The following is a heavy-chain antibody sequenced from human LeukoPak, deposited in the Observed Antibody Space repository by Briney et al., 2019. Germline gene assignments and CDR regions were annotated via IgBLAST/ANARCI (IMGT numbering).Heavy chain of an antibody. Sequence: PGRSLRLSCAASGFTFNTYWMHWVRQAPGKGLVWVARVNREGTTTTYADSVKGRFTISRDNAENTLYLQMNNLRAEDTAVYYCARDLDWILFDYWGQGTLVTVSS. CDR2: VNREGTTT. J-gene: IGHJ4*02. D-gene: IGHD3-9*01. CDR1: GFTFNTYW. V-gene: IGHV3-74*03. CDR3: ARDLDWILFDY.